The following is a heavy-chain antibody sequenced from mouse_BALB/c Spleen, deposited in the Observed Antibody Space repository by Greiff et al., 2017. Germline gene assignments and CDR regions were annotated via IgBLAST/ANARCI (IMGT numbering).Heavy chain of an antibody. Sequence: QVQLQQSGAELVRPGASVKLSCKASGYTFTSYWINWVKQRPGQGLEWIGNIYPSDSYTNYNQKFKDKATLTVDKSSSTAYMQLSSPTSEDSAVYYCTRSTGGAMDYWGQGTSVTVSS. CDR1: GYTFTSYW. CDR3: TRSTGGAMDY. V-gene: IGHV1-69*02. J-gene: IGHJ4*01. CDR2: IYPSDSYT.